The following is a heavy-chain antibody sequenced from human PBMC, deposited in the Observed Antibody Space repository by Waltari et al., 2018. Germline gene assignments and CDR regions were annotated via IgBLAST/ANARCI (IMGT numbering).Heavy chain of an antibody. CDR1: GYTIIELS. Sequence: QVQLVQSGAEVKKPGASVKVSCKVSGYTIIELSMHWVRQAPGKGLEWMGGVEPEDGETIYAQKFQGRVTMTEDTSTDTAYMELSSLRSEDTAVYYCATARIGIIGTRFDPWGQGTLVTVSS. CDR3: ATARIGIIGTRFDP. J-gene: IGHJ5*02. CDR2: VEPEDGET. D-gene: IGHD1-7*01. V-gene: IGHV1-24*01.